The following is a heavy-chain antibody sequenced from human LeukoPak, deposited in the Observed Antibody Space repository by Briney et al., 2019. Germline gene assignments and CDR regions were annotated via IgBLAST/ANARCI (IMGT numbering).Heavy chain of an antibody. CDR3: AKEQEMATITLDY. CDR2: ISYDGSNK. Sequence: PGGSLRLSCAASGFTFSSYGMHWVRQAPGKGLGWVAVISYDGSNKYYADSVKGRFTISRDNSKNTLYLQMNSLRAEDTAVYYCAKEQEMATITLDYWGQGTLVTVSS. D-gene: IGHD5-24*01. CDR1: GFTFSSYG. J-gene: IGHJ4*02. V-gene: IGHV3-30*18.